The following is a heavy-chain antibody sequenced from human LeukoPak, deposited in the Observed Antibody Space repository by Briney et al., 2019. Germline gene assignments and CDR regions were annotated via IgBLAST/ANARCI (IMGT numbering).Heavy chain of an antibody. J-gene: IGHJ2*01. CDR3: ARRPGSGWYGRYFDL. CDR2: INHNGST. Sequence: SETLSLTCAVYGGSFSGYYWSWIRQPPGKGLEWIGEINHNGSTNYNPSLKSRVTISVDTSKNQFPLKLSSVTAADTAVYYCARRPGSGWYGRYFDLWGRGTLVTVSS. CDR1: GGSFSGYY. V-gene: IGHV4-34*01. D-gene: IGHD6-19*01.